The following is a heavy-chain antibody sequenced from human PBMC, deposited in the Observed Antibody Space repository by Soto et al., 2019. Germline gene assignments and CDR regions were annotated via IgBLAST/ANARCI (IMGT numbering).Heavy chain of an antibody. D-gene: IGHD3-10*01. Sequence: PSETLSLTCTVSGGSISSGGYYWSWIRQHPGTGLEWIGYISYSGSTYYNPSLKSRVTISVDTSKNQFSLKLSSVTAADTAVYYCARVGGFGATTIDYWGQGTLVTVSS. CDR2: ISYSGST. CDR1: GGSISSGGYY. CDR3: ARVGGFGATTIDY. V-gene: IGHV4-30-4*08. J-gene: IGHJ4*02.